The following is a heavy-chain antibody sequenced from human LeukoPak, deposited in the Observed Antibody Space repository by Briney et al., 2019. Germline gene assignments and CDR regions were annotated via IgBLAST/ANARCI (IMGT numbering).Heavy chain of an antibody. CDR3: ARAEITYYYDSSGYYYDPGAFDI. Sequence: PSETLSLTCAVYGGSFSGYYWSWIRQPPGKGLEWIGEINHSGSTNYNPSLKSRVTISVDTSKNQFSLKLSSVTAADTAVYYCARAEITYYYDSSGYYYDPGAFDIWGQGTMVTVSS. CDR2: INHSGST. J-gene: IGHJ3*02. D-gene: IGHD3-22*01. CDR1: GGSFSGYY. V-gene: IGHV4-34*01.